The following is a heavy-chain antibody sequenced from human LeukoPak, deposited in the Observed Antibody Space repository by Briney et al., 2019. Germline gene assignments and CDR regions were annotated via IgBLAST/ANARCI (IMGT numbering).Heavy chain of an antibody. V-gene: IGHV4-39*01. D-gene: IGHD3-16*01. CDR1: GGAISGRRDY. J-gene: IGHJ3*02. CDR2: IYYSGST. CDR3: ARNVSRGEPGGAFDI. Sequence: PSETLSLTCTVSGGAISGRRDYWGWIRQPPGKGLEWIASIYYSGSTHYNPSLKSRVTLFVDTSRNQFSLELRTATAADSAIYYCARNVSRGEPGGAFDIWGQGSMVTVSS.